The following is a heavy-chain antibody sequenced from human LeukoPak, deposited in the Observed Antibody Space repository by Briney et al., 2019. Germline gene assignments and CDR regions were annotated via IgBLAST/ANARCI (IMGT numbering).Heavy chain of an antibody. V-gene: IGHV4-4*07. Sequence: PSETLSLTCTVSGDSISNYYWSWIRQPAGKGLEWIGLIYTSGGTNYNPSLKRRVTISLDMSKNQFSLKLISVTGADAAVYYCARDSSGISAAGHYWGQGTLVTVSS. J-gene: IGHJ4*01. CDR3: ARDSSGISAAGHY. D-gene: IGHD6-13*01. CDR1: GDSISNYY. CDR2: IYTSGGT.